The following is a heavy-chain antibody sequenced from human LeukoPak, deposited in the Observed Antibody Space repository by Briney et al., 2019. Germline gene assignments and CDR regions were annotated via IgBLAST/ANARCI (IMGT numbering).Heavy chain of an antibody. J-gene: IGHJ4*02. D-gene: IGHD2-2*01. CDR1: GFTFSGSG. CDR2: IRYHGSDK. CDR3: ARGYSMSSTSHY. V-gene: IGHV3-30*02. Sequence: GGSLRLSCAASGFTFSGSGMHWVRQAPGKGLEWVAFIRYHGSDKFYADSVKGRFTISRDNAKNSLYLQMNSLRAEDTAVYYCARGYSMSSTSHYWGQGTLVTVSS.